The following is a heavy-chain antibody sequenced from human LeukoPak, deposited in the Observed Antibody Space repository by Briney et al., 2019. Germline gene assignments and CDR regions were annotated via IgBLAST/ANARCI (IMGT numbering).Heavy chain of an antibody. V-gene: IGHV3-30-3*01. CDR2: ISYDGSNK. J-gene: IGHJ4*02. Sequence: PGGSLRLSCAASGFTFSSYAMHWVRQAPGKGLEWVAVISYDGSNKYYADSVKGRFTISRDNSKNTLYLQMNSLRAEDTAVYYCARDAGTYSSGWSAGFDYWGQGTLVTVSS. CDR3: ARDAGTYSSGWSAGFDY. CDR1: GFTFSSYA. D-gene: IGHD6-19*01.